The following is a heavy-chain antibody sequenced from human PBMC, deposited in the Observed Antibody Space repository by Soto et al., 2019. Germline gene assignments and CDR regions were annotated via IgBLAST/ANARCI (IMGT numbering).Heavy chain of an antibody. V-gene: IGHV1-3*01. D-gene: IGHD2-2*01. CDR3: ARXSGNCSSTSCYYEYFQH. J-gene: IGHJ1*01. Sequence: AAVKVSCKASGYTFTSYAMHWVRQAPGQRLEWMGWINAGNGNTKYSQKFQGRVTITRDTSASTAYMELSSLRSEDTAVYYCARXSGNCSSTSCYYEYFQHWGQGTLVTVSS. CDR2: INAGNGNT. CDR1: GYTFTSYA.